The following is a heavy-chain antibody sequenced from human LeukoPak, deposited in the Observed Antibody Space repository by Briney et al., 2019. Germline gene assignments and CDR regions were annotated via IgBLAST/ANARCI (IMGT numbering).Heavy chain of an antibody. D-gene: IGHD2/OR15-2a*01. V-gene: IGHV1-2*02. CDR3: ARKSAGFLTA. CDR1: GYTFTGDQ. J-gene: IGHJ5*02. CDR2: IKPSSSDT. Sequence: ASVKVSCKASGYTFTGDQIYWLRQAPGQGLEWVGWIKPSSSDTLYEQKFQGRVTMTRDKSISSAYTELSSLRSDDTAVYYCARKSAGFLTAWGQGTLVTVSS.